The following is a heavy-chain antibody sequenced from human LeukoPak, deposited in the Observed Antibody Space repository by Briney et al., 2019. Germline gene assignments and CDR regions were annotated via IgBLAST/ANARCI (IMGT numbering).Heavy chain of an antibody. CDR1: GYTFTSYG. D-gene: IGHD2-15*01. CDR3: ASPYCSGGTCYAHDAFDI. J-gene: IGHJ3*02. Sequence: VASVKVSCKASGYTFTSYGISWVRQAPGQGLEWMGWISVYNGNTNYAQKLQGRVTMTTDTSTSTAYMELRSLRSDDTAVYYCASPYCSGGTCYAHDAFDIWGQGTMVTVSS. CDR2: ISVYNGNT. V-gene: IGHV1-18*01.